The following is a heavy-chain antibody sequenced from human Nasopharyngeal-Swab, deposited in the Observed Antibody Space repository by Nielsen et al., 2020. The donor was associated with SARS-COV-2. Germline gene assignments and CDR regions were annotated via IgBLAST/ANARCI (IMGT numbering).Heavy chain of an antibody. J-gene: IGHJ6*02. D-gene: IGHD3-10*01. CDR3: AKLIEEGSGSYYALYYYYGMDV. CDR2: ISYDGSNK. Sequence: WIRQPAGKGLEWVAVISYDGSNKYYADSVKGRFTISRDNSKNTLYLQMNSLRAEDTAVYYCAKLIEEGSGSYYALYYYYGMDVWGQGTTVTVSS. V-gene: IGHV3-30*18.